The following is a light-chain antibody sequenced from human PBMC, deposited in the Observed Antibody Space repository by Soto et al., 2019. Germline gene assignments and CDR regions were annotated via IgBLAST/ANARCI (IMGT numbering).Light chain of an antibody. V-gene: IGKV1-39*01. CDR1: QTISNF. CDR2: AAS. CDR3: QQSYSTPLT. J-gene: IGKJ4*01. Sequence: DNGMTQSPSSLSASVGDRFTITCRTSQTISNFLNWYQQKPGKAPKLLISAASTLQSGVPSRFSGSGSGTDFTLTISSLQPEDFATYYCQQSYSTPLTFGGGTKVDIK.